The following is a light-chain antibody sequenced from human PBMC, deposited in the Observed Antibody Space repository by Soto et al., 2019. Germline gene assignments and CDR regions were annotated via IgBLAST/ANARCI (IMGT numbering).Light chain of an antibody. CDR3: QSYDSSLSGYV. V-gene: IGLV1-40*01. CDR1: SSNIGAGYD. J-gene: IGLJ1*01. CDR2: GNN. Sequence: QSVLTQPPSVSGAPGQRVTISCTGSSSNIGAGYDVHWYQQLPGTAPKLLIYGNNNRPSGVPDRFSVSKSGTSASLAITGLQAEDEADYYCQSYDSSLSGYVFGTGTKLNVL.